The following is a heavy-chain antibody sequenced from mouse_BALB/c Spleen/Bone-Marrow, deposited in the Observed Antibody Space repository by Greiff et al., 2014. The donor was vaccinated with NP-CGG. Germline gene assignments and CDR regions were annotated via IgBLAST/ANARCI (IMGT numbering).Heavy chain of an antibody. CDR3: ARYDYDGVDY. J-gene: IGHJ2*01. V-gene: IGHV3-2*02. CDR1: GYSITSDYA. Sequence: EVKLEESGPGLVKPSQSLSLTCTVTGYSITSDYAWNWIRQFPGNKLEWMGYISYSGSTSYNPSLKSRISITRDTSKNQFFLQSNSVTTEDTATYYCARYDYDGVDYWGQGTTLTVSS. D-gene: IGHD2-4*01. CDR2: ISYSGST.